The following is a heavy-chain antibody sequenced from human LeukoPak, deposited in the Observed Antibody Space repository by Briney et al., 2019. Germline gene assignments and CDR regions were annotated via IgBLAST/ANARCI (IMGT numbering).Heavy chain of an antibody. CDR3: ARAGSGSYSPYYYYYMDV. CDR2: INWNGGST. CDR1: GFTFDDYR. V-gene: IGHV3-20*04. J-gene: IGHJ6*03. D-gene: IGHD3-10*01. Sequence: GGSLRLSCAASGFTFDDYRMSWVRQAPGKGLEWVSGINWNGGSTGYADSVKGRFTISRDNAKNSLYLQMNSLRAEDTALYYCARAGSGSYSPYYYYYMDVWGKGTTVTVSS.